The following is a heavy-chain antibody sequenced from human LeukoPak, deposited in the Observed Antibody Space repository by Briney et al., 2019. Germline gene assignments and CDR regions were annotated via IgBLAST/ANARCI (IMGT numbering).Heavy chain of an antibody. Sequence: NPAETLSLTCTVSGGSTINYYWSWIRQSAGKGLEWVGRIYITGTTDYNPSLKSRLTMSIDTSKNQFSLNLRSVTAADTAVYYCARLKFYGSTGYNQGYYMDVWGKGLTVTVSS. CDR2: IYITGTT. J-gene: IGHJ6*03. CDR1: GGSTINYY. D-gene: IGHD3-10*01. CDR3: ARLKFYGSTGYNQGYYMDV. V-gene: IGHV4-4*07.